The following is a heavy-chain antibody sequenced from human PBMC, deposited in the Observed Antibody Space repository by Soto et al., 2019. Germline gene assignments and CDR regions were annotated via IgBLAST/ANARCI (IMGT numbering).Heavy chain of an antibody. V-gene: IGHV4-39*01. Sequence: PSETLSLTCTVSGGSISSSSYFWGWIRQPPGKGLEWIGSIHYSGSTYYNPSLKSRVTMSVDTSKNQFSLKLTSVTAADTAVYYCARQRDYYDTSGDSYFDYWGQGTLVTVSS. J-gene: IGHJ4*02. CDR2: IHYSGST. D-gene: IGHD3-22*01. CDR1: GGSISSSSYF. CDR3: ARQRDYYDTSGDSYFDY.